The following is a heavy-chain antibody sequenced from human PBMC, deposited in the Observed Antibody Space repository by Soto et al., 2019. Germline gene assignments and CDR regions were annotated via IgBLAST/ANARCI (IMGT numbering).Heavy chain of an antibody. CDR2: VYSSGST. Sequence: QVKLQEAGPRLVKPSETLSLTCSVSGGSISSHSWNWIRQPPGRGLEWIGHVYSSGSTNYNPSLARRVTISVDTSKNQFSLQLTSLTAADTAVYYCARRVQANSAGVQGNGLDPWGQGTLVTVSS. CDR1: GGSISSHS. J-gene: IGHJ5*02. CDR3: ARRVQANSAGVQGNGLDP. V-gene: IGHV4-59*08. D-gene: IGHD6-25*01.